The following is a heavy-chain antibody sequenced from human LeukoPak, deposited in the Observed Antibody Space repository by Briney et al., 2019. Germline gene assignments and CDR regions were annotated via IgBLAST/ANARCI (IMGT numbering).Heavy chain of an antibody. CDR3: ARGSRAYCSGGSCYSQFDY. CDR2: ISGSGGST. CDR1: GFTFSSYG. J-gene: IGHJ4*02. D-gene: IGHD2-15*01. V-gene: IGHV3-23*01. Sequence: PGGSLRLSCAASGFTFSSYGMSWVRQAPGKGLEWVSAISGSGGSTYYADSVRGRFTISRDNSKNTLYLQMNSLRAEDTAVYYCARGSRAYCSGGSCYSQFDYWGQGTLVTVSS.